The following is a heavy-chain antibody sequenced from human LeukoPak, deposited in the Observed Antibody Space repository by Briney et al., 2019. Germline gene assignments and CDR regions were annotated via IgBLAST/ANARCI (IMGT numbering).Heavy chain of an antibody. V-gene: IGHV3-33*01. CDR3: ASLGNHHFDY. Sequence: GGSLRPSCAASGFTFRSYGMHWVRQAPGKGLEWVAVIWFGGSNKYYADSVKGRFTISRDNSKNTLYLQMNSLRAEDTAVYYCASLGNHHFDYWGQGTLVTVSS. CDR1: GFTFRSYG. D-gene: IGHD1-14*01. CDR2: IWFGGSNK. J-gene: IGHJ4*02.